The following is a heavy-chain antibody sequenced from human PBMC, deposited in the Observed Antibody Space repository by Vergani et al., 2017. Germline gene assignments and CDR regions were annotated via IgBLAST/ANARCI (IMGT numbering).Heavy chain of an antibody. V-gene: IGHV3-7*01. CDR2: IKQEGSEK. J-gene: IGHJ3*02. Sequence: VQLVESGGGVVQPGRSLRLSCAASGFTFSSYAMHWVRQAPGKGLEWVANIKQEGSEKYYVDSVKGRFTISRDNAKNSLYLQMNSLRAEDTAVYYCARVHFWSGYCIYLGAFAIGGQGTMVTVSS. CDR3: ARVHFWSGYCIYLGAFAI. D-gene: IGHD3-3*02. CDR1: GFTFSSYA.